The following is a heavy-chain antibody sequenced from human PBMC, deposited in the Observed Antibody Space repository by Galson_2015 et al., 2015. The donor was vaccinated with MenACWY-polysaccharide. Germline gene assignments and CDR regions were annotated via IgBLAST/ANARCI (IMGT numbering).Heavy chain of an antibody. V-gene: IGHV7-4-1*02. CDR1: RYSFINYA. J-gene: IGHJ4*02. D-gene: IGHD2-21*02. CDR3: ARDRAVGDSIH. Sequence: SVKVSCKASRYSFINYAMSWVRQAPGQGLEWMGWINTDTGNPTYAQGFTGRFVFSLDTSVSTAYLQISSLKAEDTAVYYCARDRAVGDSIHWGQGTLVTVSS. CDR2: INTDTGNP.